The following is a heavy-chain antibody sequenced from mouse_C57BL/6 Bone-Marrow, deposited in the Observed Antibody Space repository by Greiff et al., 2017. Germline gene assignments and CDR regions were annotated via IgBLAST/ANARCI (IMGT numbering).Heavy chain of an antibody. CDR1: GYTFTSYG. V-gene: IGHV1-81*01. D-gene: IGHD2-12*01. Sequence: VKLVESGAELARPGASVKLSCKASGYTFTSYGISWVKQRTGQGLEWIGEIYPRSGNTYYNEKFKGKATLTADKSSSTAYMELRSLTSEDSAVYFCARGGDNYDGLDYWGQGTTLTVSS. CDR3: ARGGDNYDGLDY. J-gene: IGHJ2*01. CDR2: IYPRSGNT.